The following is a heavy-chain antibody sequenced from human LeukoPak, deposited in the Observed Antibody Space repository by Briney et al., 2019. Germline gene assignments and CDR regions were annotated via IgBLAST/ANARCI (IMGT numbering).Heavy chain of an antibody. CDR3: ARWRRGSSCGYYFDY. V-gene: IGHV4-39*01. CDR1: GPSISSSSYY. D-gene: IGHD6-6*01. Sequence: KPSETLSLTCTVSGPSISSSSYYCGWIRQPPGKGLEWIGSIYYSGSTYYNPSLKSRVTISVHTSKNQSSLKLSSVPAAATAVYYCARWRRGSSCGYYFDYWGQGTLVTVSS. CDR2: IYYSGST. J-gene: IGHJ4*02.